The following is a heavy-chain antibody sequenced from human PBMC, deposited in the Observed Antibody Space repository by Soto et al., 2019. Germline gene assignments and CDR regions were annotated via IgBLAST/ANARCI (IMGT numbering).Heavy chain of an antibody. CDR3: ARDQVAAAGYYYGMDV. D-gene: IGHD6-13*01. V-gene: IGHV3-33*01. CDR1: GFTFSSYG. CDR2: IWYDGSNK. J-gene: IGHJ6*02. Sequence: GGSLRLSCAASGFTFSSYGMHWVRQAPGKGLEWVAVIWYDGSNKYYADSVKGRFTISRDNSKNTLYLQMNSLGAEDTAVYYCARDQVAAAGYYYGMDVWGQGTTVTVSS.